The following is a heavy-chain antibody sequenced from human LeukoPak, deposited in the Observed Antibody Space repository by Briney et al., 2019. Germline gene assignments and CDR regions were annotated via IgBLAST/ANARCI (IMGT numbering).Heavy chain of an antibody. Sequence: GGSLRLSCAASGFTFSSYSMNWVRQAPGKGLEWVSSISSSSSYIYYADSVKGRFTISRDNAKNSLYLQMNGLRAEDTAVYYCARETQANWFDPWGQGTLVTVSS. V-gene: IGHV3-21*01. J-gene: IGHJ5*02. CDR1: GFTFSSYS. CDR3: ARETQANWFDP. CDR2: ISSSSSYI.